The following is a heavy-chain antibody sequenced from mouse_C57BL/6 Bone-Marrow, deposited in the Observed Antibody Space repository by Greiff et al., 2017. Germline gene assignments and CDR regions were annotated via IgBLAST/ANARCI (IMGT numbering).Heavy chain of an antibody. Sequence: EVQLQQSGPELVKPGASVKIPCKASGYTFTDYNMDWVKQSHGKSLEWIGDIIPNNGGTIYNQKFKGKATLTVDKSSSTAYMGLRSLTSEDTAVYCCARITTVEAQMDYWGQGTSVTVSS. V-gene: IGHV1-18*01. CDR2: IIPNNGGT. J-gene: IGHJ4*01. CDR3: ARITTVEAQMDY. CDR1: GYTFTDYN. D-gene: IGHD1-1*01.